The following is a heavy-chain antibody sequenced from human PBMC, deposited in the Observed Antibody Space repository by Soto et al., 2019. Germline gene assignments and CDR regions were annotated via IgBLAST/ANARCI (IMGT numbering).Heavy chain of an antibody. CDR1: GYTFTGYY. CDR3: ARDDSSSWLTYYYYGMDD. J-gene: IGHJ6*02. CDR2: INPNSGGT. V-gene: IGHV1-2*02. Sequence: ASVKVSCKASGYTFTGYYMHWVRQAPGQGLEWMGWINPNSGGTNYAQKFQGRVTMTRDTSISTAYMELSRLRSDDTAVYYCARDDSSSWLTYYYYGMDDWGQGTTVTVSS. D-gene: IGHD6-13*01.